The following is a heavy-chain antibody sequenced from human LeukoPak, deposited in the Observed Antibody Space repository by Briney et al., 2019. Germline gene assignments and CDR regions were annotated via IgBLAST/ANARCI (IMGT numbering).Heavy chain of an antibody. CDR2: INHSGST. J-gene: IGHJ4*02. D-gene: IGHD1-26*01. Sequence: PSETLSLTRAVYGGSFSGYYWSWIRQPPGKGLEWIGEINHSGSTNYNPSLKSRVTISVDTSKNQFSLKLSSVTAADTAVYYCARGDSGSYYWIDYWGQGTLVTVSS. V-gene: IGHV4-34*01. CDR1: GGSFSGYY. CDR3: ARGDSGSYYWIDY.